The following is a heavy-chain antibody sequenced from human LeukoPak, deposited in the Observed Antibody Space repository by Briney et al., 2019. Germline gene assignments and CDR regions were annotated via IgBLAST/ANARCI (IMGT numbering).Heavy chain of an antibody. D-gene: IGHD3-10*01. CDR3: AKDYYGSGRPRQIGY. J-gene: IGHJ4*02. CDR2: IWYDGSNK. CDR1: GFTFSSYG. Sequence: GRSLRLSCAASGFTFSSYGMHWVRQAPGKGLEWVAVIWYDGSNKYYADSVKGRFTISRDNSKNTLYLQMNSLRAEDTAVYYCAKDYYGSGRPRQIGYWGQGTLVTVSS. V-gene: IGHV3-33*06.